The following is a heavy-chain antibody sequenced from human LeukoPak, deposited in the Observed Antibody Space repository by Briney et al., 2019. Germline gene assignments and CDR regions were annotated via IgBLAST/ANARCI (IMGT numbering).Heavy chain of an antibody. CDR2: ISTSDSSR. CDR1: GFTFSNYE. D-gene: IGHD4-23*01. CDR3: ARRVGYGGNPMDY. J-gene: IGHJ4*02. V-gene: IGHV3-48*03. Sequence: PGGSLRLSCAASGFTFSNYEMNWVRQAPGKGLEWVSYISTSDSSRSYADSVKGRFTISRDNAKNSLYLQMNSLRVEDTAVYYCARRVGYGGNPMDYWGQGTLVTVSS.